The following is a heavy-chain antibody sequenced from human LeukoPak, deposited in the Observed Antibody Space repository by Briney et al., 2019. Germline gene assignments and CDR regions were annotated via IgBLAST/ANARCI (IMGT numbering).Heavy chain of an antibody. D-gene: IGHD3-9*01. CDR1: GGSITNYY. CDR2: VDYSGNT. J-gene: IGHJ5*02. Sequence: SETLSLTCSVSGGSITNYYWTWIRQPPGKALEWVGHVDYSGNTNYNPSLKSRVTISLDTSKTHFSLKVNSVTAADTAIYYCAGLFRRTWFDPWGQGTLVIVS. CDR3: AGLFRRTWFDP. V-gene: IGHV4-59*08.